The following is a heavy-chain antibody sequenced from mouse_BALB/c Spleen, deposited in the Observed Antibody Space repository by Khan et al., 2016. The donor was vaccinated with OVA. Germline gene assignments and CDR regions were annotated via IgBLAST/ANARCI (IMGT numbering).Heavy chain of an antibody. V-gene: IGHV5-9*02. D-gene: IGHD2-10*01. CDR1: GFAFSSYD. CDR3: ARPSYYGNPWFTY. J-gene: IGHJ3*01. CDR2: ISGTGIYT. Sequence: EVQLVESGGGLVKPGGSLKLSCAPSGFAFSSYDMSWFRQTPEKRLVWVATISGTGIYTYYPDSVKGRFTISRDNARNTLYLQMSSLRSEDTALYYCARPSYYGNPWFTYWGQGTLVTVSA.